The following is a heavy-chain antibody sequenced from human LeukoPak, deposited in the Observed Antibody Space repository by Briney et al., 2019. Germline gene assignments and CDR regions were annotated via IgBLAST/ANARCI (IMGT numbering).Heavy chain of an antibody. D-gene: IGHD3-9*01. J-gene: IGHJ5*02. CDR2: IYYSGST. Sequence: SETLSLTCTVSGGSISSHYWSWIRQPPGKGLEWIGYIYYSGSTNYNPSLKSRVTISVDTSKNQFSLKRSSVTAADTAVYYCARGGPPIFVWFDRWGQGTLVTVSS. V-gene: IGHV4-59*11. CDR3: ARGGPPIFVWFDR. CDR1: GGSISSHY.